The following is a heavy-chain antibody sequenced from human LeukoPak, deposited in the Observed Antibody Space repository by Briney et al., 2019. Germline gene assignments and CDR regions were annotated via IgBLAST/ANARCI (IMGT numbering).Heavy chain of an antibody. Sequence: SETLSLTCAVYGGSFSDHYWNWIRQPPGKGLEWIGEINHSGTTNYNASLKSRVTISVDTSKNHFSLNLNSMTAADTAVYYCARKASHFSYGLRAIDYWGQGNLVTVSP. V-gene: IGHV4-34*01. CDR1: GGSFSDHY. D-gene: IGHD5-18*01. J-gene: IGHJ4*02. CDR3: ARKASHFSYGLRAIDY. CDR2: INHSGTT.